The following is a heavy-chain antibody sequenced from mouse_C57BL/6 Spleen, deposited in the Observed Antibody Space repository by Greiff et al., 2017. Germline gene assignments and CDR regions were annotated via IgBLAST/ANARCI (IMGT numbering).Heavy chain of an antibody. V-gene: IGHV1-64*01. J-gene: IGHJ3*01. D-gene: IGHD2-1*01. CDR3: ARDNGNYSWFAY. CDR2: IHPNSGST. Sequence: VQLQQPGAELVKPGASVKLSCKASGYTFTSYWMHWVKQRPGQGLEWIAMIHPNSGSTNYNEKFKSNATLTVDKSSSTAYMQLSSLTSEDSAVYYCARDNGNYSWFAYWGQGTLVTVSA. CDR1: GYTFTSYW.